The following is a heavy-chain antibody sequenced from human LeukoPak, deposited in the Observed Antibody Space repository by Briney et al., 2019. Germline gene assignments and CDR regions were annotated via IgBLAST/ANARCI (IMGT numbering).Heavy chain of an antibody. CDR1: GVSISSYY. CDR2: TYSRGTT. CDR3: VKVGEIWSNGGFFDL. J-gene: IGHJ4*02. D-gene: IGHD3-16*01. Sequence: PSETLSLTCTVSGVSISSYYWSWIRQSAGKGPEWLGRTYSRGTTAYNPSLRSRLTMSMDTSKSQLSLKLTSVTAADTAVYYCVKVGEIWSNGGFFDLWGQGTLVTVSS. V-gene: IGHV4-4*07.